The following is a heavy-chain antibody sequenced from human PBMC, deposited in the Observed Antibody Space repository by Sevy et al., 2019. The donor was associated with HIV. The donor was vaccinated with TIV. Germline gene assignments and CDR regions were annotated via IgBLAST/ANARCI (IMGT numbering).Heavy chain of an antibody. D-gene: IGHD2-8*01. Sequence: GGSLRLSCAASGFTFSKYSMSWIRLTPAKGLEWVSTFSFGCGKINYADSVKGRFTISRDDSRNTFYLQMNSLRAEDTAIYYCAREGCTKPHDYWGQGTVVTVSS. CDR2: FSFGCGKI. CDR1: GFTFSKYS. J-gene: IGHJ4*02. CDR3: AREGCTKPHDY. V-gene: IGHV3-23*01.